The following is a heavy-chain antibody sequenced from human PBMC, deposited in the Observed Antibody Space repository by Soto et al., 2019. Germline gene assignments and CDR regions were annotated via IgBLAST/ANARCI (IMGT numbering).Heavy chain of an antibody. D-gene: IGHD4-17*01. CDR2: INPNSGGT. J-gene: IGHJ6*02. CDR1: GYTFTGYY. CDR3: ARSQAPTTVTTSSFYGMDV. Sequence: ASVKVSCKASGYTFTGYYMNWVRQAPGQGLEWMGWINPNSGGTNYAQKFQGRVTMTRDTSISTAYMELSRLRSDDTAVYYCARSQAPTTVTTSSFYGMDVWGQGTTVTVSS. V-gene: IGHV1-2*02.